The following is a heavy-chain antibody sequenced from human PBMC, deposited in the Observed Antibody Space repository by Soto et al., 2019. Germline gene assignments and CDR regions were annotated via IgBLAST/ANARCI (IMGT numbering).Heavy chain of an antibody. J-gene: IGHJ6*02. CDR3: ARDRRGYCTGGSCSPHYYYGMDV. Sequence: QVQLQESGPGLVRPSETLSLTCTVSGDSVSSSSYYWSWIRQPPGKGLEWIGYIYHNGSTNYNPSLKSGVNISVDTSKNQISLKLSSVTAADTAMYYCARDRRGYCTGGSCSPHYYYGMDVWGQGTTVTVSS. D-gene: IGHD2-15*01. CDR1: GDSVSSSSYY. V-gene: IGHV4-61*01. CDR2: IYHNGST.